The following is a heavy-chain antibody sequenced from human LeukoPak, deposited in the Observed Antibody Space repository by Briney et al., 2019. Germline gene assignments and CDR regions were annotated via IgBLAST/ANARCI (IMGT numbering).Heavy chain of an antibody. V-gene: IGHV1-18*01. CDR1: GYTFTSYG. D-gene: IGHD3-22*01. J-gene: IGHJ5*02. CDR3: ARYRRGGRDSSGYYYISP. Sequence: ASVKVSCKASGYTFTSYGISWVRQAPGQGLEWMGWISAYNGNTNYAQKLQGRVTMTTDTSTSTAYMELRSLRSDDTAVYYCARYRRGGRDSSGYYYISPWGQGTLVTVSS. CDR2: ISAYNGNT.